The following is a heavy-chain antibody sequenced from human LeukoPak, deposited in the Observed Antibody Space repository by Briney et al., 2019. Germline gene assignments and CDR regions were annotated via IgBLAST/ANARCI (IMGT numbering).Heavy chain of an antibody. CDR3: ARDPDYGDPDY. D-gene: IGHD4-17*01. Sequence: PGRSLRLSCAASGFTFSSYEMNWVRQAPGKGLEWVSYISSSGSTIYYADSVKGRFTISRDNAKNSLYLQMNSLRAEDTAVYYCARDPDYGDPDYWGQGTLVTVSS. V-gene: IGHV3-48*03. J-gene: IGHJ4*02. CDR1: GFTFSSYE. CDR2: ISSSGSTI.